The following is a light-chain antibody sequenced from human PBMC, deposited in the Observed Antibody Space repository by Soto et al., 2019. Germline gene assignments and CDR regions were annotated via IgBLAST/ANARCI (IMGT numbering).Light chain of an antibody. CDR1: QSISTN. CDR2: GAS. V-gene: IGKV3-15*01. Sequence: EIVLTQSPATLSVSPGERATLSCRASQSISTNLAWYQQKPGQAPRLLIYGASTRATGIPARFSGSGSGTEFTLTISSLQSEDFAVYYCQQYNNWPITVGQGTKVDI. J-gene: IGKJ1*01. CDR3: QQYNNWPIT.